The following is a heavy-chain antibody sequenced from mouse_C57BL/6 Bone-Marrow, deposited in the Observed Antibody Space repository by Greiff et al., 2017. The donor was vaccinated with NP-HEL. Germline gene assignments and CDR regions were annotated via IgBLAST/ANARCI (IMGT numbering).Heavy chain of an antibody. V-gene: IGHV1-82*01. J-gene: IGHJ4*01. CDR3: ARWSHYYAMDY. CDR1: GYAFSSSW. Sequence: QVQLKESGPELVKPGASVKISCKASGYAFSSSWMNWVKQRPGKGLEWIGRIYPGDGDTNYNGKFKGKATLTADKSSSTAYMQLSSLTSEDSAVYFCARWSHYYAMDYWGQGTSVTVSS. CDR2: IYPGDGDT.